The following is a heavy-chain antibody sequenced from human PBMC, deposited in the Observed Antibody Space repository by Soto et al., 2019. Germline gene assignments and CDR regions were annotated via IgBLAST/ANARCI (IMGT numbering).Heavy chain of an antibody. CDR1: GFTFGDYA. V-gene: IGHV3-49*03. CDR2: IRSKAYGGTT. J-gene: IGHJ4*02. D-gene: IGHD2-15*01. CDR3: TRDLNGFDCSGGSCYSGSFDY. Sequence: EVQLVESGGGLVQPGRSLRLSCTASGFTFGDYAMSWFRQAPGKGLEWVGFIRSKAYGGTTEYAASVKGRFTISRDDSKSIAYLQMNSLKTEDKAVYYCTRDLNGFDCSGGSCYSGSFDYWGQGTLVTVSS.